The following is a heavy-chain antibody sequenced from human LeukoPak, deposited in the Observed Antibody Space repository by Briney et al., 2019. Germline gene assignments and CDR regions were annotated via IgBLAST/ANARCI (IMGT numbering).Heavy chain of an antibody. D-gene: IGHD6-6*01. CDR3: AHGVADSSSFSFDY. V-gene: IGHV2-5*02. J-gene: IGHJ4*02. CDR2: RTWDDDK. CDR1: GFALSPRGLG. Sequence: SGPTLVKPTQTSTLTCTSSGFALSPRGLGVGWIRQPPGKALEWLALRTWDDDKRYSPSLESRLTITNDTSKNQVVITLTNMDPVDTATYYCAHGVADSSSFSFDYWGQGTLVTVSS.